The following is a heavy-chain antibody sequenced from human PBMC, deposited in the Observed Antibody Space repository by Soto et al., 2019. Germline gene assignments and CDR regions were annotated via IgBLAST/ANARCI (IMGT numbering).Heavy chain of an antibody. Sequence: GFLRFSCAASGLPVRRVVSHWVRQAPGKGLEWVALISYDGSDEYYADSVKGRFTVSRDNSKNTLYLQMNSLRAEDTAVYYCAKSSAAPPDYYYGMDVWGQGTTVTVS. V-gene: IGHV3-30*18. J-gene: IGHJ6*02. CDR2: ISYDGSDE. D-gene: IGHD6-13*01. CDR3: AKSSAAPPDYYYGMDV. CDR1: GLPVRRVV.